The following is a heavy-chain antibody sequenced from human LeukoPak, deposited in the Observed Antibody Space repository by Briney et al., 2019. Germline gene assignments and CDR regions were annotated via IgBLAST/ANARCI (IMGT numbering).Heavy chain of an antibody. CDR1: GFTFRNYV. D-gene: IGHD3-10*01. V-gene: IGHV3-30-3*01. CDR3: AREGYYGSGSPPSLYFDY. CDR2: TSSDLNVR. Sequence: GGSLRLSCAASGFTFRNYVIHWVRQAPGKGLEWVAVTSSDLNVRLYADSVKGRFTISRDNSRSTLYLQMNSLRPEDTAIYYCAREGYYGSGSPPSLYFDYWGQGTLVTVSS. J-gene: IGHJ4*02.